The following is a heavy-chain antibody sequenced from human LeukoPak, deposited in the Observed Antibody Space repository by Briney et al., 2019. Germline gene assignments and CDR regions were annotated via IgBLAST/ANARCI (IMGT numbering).Heavy chain of an antibody. J-gene: IGHJ4*02. V-gene: IGHV3-33*01. D-gene: IGHD4-17*01. CDR1: GFIFSTHG. CDR3: ARGDLYGDYVILN. CDR2: IWYDGSNK. Sequence: GGSLRLSCAASGFIFSTHGMHWVRQAPGKGLEWVAVIWYDGSNKYYADSVKGRFTISRDNSKNTLYLQMNSLRAGDTAVYYCARGDLYGDYVILNWGQGTLVTVSS.